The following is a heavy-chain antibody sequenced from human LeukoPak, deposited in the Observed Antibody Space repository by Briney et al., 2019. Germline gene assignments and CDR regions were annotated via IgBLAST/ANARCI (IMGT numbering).Heavy chain of an antibody. CDR1: GFTFSSYE. CDR2: ISSSGYTI. CDR3: ARDPGCSGGSCYSPYFDY. D-gene: IGHD2-15*01. Sequence: PGGSLRLSCVASGFTFSSYEMNWVRQAPGKGLEWVSYISSSGYTIYYADSVRGRFTISRDNAKNSLYLQMNSLRAEDKAVYYCARDPGCSGGSCYSPYFDYWGQGTLVTVSS. V-gene: IGHV3-48*03. J-gene: IGHJ4*02.